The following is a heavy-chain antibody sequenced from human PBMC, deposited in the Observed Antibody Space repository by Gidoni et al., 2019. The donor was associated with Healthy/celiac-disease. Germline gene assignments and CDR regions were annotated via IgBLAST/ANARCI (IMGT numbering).Heavy chain of an antibody. Sequence: QVQLVQSGAEVKKPGASVKVSCKASGYTFTGSYMHWVRQAPGQGLEWMGWINPNSGGTNYAQKFQGRVTMTRDTSISTAYMELSRLRSDDTAVYYCARALLGAYYYDSSGYFNYWGQGTLVTVSS. D-gene: IGHD3-22*01. CDR3: ARALLGAYYYDSSGYFNY. V-gene: IGHV1-2*02. CDR1: GYTFTGSY. CDR2: INPNSGGT. J-gene: IGHJ4*02.